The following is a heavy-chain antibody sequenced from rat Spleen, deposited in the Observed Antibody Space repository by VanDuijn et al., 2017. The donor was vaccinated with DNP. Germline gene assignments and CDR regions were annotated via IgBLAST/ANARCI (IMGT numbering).Heavy chain of an antibody. J-gene: IGHJ2*01. Sequence: EVQLQESGPGLVKPSQSLSLICSVTGYSITSSYRWNWIRKFPENKMEWVGHISFSGSTFYNPSLKSRISITRDTSKNQFFLHLNSVTTEDTATYYCARWSDYFDYWAKESWSQSPQ. V-gene: IGHV3-1*01. CDR2: ISFSGST. CDR3: ARWSDYFDY. CDR1: GYSITSSY.